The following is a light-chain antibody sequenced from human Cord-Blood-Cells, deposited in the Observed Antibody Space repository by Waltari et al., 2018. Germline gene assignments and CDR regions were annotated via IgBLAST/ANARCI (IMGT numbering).Light chain of an antibody. J-gene: IGLJ2*01. Sequence: QSALTQPASVSGSPGQSITISCTGTSSDVGCYNLISWYPQHPGKAPKLLMYEDNKRPSAVPIRFSGSKTGNTTSLTISGIQAGAEADHYCCTQAGSSTFEVFGGRTSLTVL. CDR2: EDN. CDR3: CTQAGSSTFEV. CDR1: SSDVGCYNL. V-gene: IGLV2-23*02.